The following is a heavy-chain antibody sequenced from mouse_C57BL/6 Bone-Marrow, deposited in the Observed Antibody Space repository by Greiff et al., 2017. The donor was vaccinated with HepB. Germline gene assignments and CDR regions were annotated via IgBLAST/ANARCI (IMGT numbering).Heavy chain of an antibody. CDR3: ARVGYIIQYYFDY. CDR1: GYAFSSSW. CDR2: IYPGDGDT. Sequence: VQLQQSGPELVKPGASVKISCKASGYAFSSSWMNWVKQRPGKGLEWIGRIYPGDGDTNYNGKFKGKATLTADKSSSTAYMQLSSLTSEDSAVYFCARVGYIIQYYFDYWGQGTTLTVSS. D-gene: IGHD1-1*01. J-gene: IGHJ2*01. V-gene: IGHV1-82*01.